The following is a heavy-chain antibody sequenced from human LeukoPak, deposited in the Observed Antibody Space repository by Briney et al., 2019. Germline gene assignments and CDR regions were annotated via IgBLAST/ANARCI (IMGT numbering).Heavy chain of an antibody. CDR1: GGCISSGDYR. J-gene: IGHJ4*02. V-gene: IGHV4-39*01. Sequence: SETLSLTCSVSGGCISSGDYRWGWNRQSPGKGLEWIGSFYNRGSPYYNPSLKSRVTISLDTSKNQFSLKLTSVTAADTAIYYCAGQFDYWGPGTLVTVSS. CDR3: AGQFDY. CDR2: FYNRGSP.